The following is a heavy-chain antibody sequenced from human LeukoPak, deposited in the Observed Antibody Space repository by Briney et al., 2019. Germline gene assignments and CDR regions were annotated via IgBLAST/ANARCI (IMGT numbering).Heavy chain of an antibody. CDR1: GYSFSTYW. CDR2: IFPGDSDT. D-gene: IGHD2-8*02. J-gene: IGHJ4*02. Sequence: GESLKISCKGSGYSFSTYWIGWVRQMPGKGLEWMGIIFPGDSDTTYSPSFQGQVTISADKSISTAYLQWTSLKASDTAMYYCARHYRWYFDYWGQGTLVTVSS. CDR3: ARHYRWYFDY. V-gene: IGHV5-51*01.